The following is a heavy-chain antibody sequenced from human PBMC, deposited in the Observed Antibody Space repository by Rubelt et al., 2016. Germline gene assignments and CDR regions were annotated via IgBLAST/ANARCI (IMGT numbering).Heavy chain of an antibody. V-gene: IGHV3-33*08. CDR2: IWYDGSNK. CDR3: ARDMVRGVIPTNWFDP. J-gene: IGHJ5*02. CDR1: GFTFSSYG. Sequence: VQLLESGGGLVQPGGSLRLSCAASGFTFSSYGMHWVRQAPGKGLEWVAVIWYDGSNKYFADSVKGRFTISRDNSKTTLYLQMNSLRAEDTAVYYCARDMVRGVIPTNWFDPWGQGTLVTVSS. D-gene: IGHD3-10*01.